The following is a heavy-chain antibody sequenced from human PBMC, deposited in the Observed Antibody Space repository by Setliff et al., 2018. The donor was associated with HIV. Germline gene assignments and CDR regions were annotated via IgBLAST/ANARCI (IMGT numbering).Heavy chain of an antibody. CDR1: GGTFRTYA. CDR3: ARGSNPTGNYDFYFLDV. V-gene: IGHV1-69*10. Sequence: ASVKVSCKASGGTFRTYAISWVRQAPGQGLEWMGGIITMLRVAKYAQNLQDRVTITADKSTGTAYMELSGLRSEDTAVYYCARGSNPTGNYDFYFLDVWGKGTTVTVSS. CDR2: IITMLRVA. D-gene: IGHD1-1*01. J-gene: IGHJ6*03.